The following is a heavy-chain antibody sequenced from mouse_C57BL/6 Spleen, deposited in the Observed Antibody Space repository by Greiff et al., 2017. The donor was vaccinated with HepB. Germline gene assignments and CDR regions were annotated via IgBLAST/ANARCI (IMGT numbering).Heavy chain of an antibody. D-gene: IGHD2-2*01. Sequence: DVMLVESGGGLVKPGGSLKLSCAASGFTFSSYAMSWVRQTPEKRLEWVATISDGGSYTYYPDNVKGRFTISRDNAKNNLYLQMSHLKSEDTAMYYCARAYGYPAWFAYWGQGTLVTVSA. J-gene: IGHJ3*01. CDR1: GFTFSSYA. CDR2: ISDGGSYT. CDR3: ARAYGYPAWFAY. V-gene: IGHV5-4*03.